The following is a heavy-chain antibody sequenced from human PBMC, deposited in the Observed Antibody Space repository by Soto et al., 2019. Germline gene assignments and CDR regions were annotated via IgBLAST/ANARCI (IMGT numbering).Heavy chain of an antibody. V-gene: IGHV4-31*03. CDR2: IYYSGST. J-gene: IGHJ3*02. Sequence: QVQLQESGPGLVKPSQTLSLTCTVSGGSISSGGYYWSWIRQHPGKGLEWIGYIYYSGSTYYNPSLKSRVTIPVDTSKNQFSLKLSSVTAADTAVYYCARDLAPYYDFWSGYYGGGAFDIWGQGTMVTVSS. CDR3: ARDLAPYYDFWSGYYGGGAFDI. CDR1: GGSISSGGYY. D-gene: IGHD3-3*01.